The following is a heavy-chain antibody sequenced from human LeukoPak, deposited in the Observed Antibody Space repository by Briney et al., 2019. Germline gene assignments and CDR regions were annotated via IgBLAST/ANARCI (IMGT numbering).Heavy chain of an antibody. CDR3: ASQKKDSSGWYGKFDY. D-gene: IGHD6-19*01. V-gene: IGHV4-39*01. J-gene: IGHJ4*02. CDR1: GGSISSSSYY. Sequence: RASETLSLTCTVSGGSISSSSYYWGWIRQPPGKGLEWIGSIYYSGSTYYNPSLKSRVTISVDTSKNQFSLKLSSVTAADTAVYYCASQKKDSSGWYGKFDYWGQGTLVTVSS. CDR2: IYYSGST.